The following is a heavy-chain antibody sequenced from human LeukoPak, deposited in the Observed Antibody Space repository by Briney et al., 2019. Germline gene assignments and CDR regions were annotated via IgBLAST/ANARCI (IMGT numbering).Heavy chain of an antibody. Sequence: GGSLKISCIGSGYSFTSYWIGWVRQMPGKGVEGMGIIYPGDSDTRYSPSFQGQVTISADKSISTAYLQWSSLKASDTAMYYCARPSGSYLSAADYWGQGTLVTVSS. CDR1: GYSFTSYW. V-gene: IGHV5-51*01. D-gene: IGHD1-26*01. J-gene: IGHJ4*02. CDR3: ARPSGSYLSAADY. CDR2: IYPGDSDT.